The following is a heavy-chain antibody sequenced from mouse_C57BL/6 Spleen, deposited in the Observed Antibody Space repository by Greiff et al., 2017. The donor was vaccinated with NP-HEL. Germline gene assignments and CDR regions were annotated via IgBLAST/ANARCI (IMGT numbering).Heavy chain of an antibody. CDR2: IDPSDSYT. Sequence: QVQLQQPGAELVKPGASVKLSCKASGYTFTSYWMQWVKQRPGQGLEWIGEIDPSDSYTNYNQKFKGKATLTVDTSSSTAYMQLSSLTSEDSAVYYCAREGDGNFYYWGQGTTLTVSS. CDR1: GYTFTSYW. V-gene: IGHV1-50*01. CDR3: AREGDGNFYY. J-gene: IGHJ2*01. D-gene: IGHD2-1*01.